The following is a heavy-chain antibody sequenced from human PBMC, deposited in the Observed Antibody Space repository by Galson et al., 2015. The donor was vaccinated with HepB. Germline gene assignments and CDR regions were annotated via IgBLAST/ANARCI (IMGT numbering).Heavy chain of an antibody. V-gene: IGHV3-21*01. J-gene: IGHJ4*02. CDR2: ISSSSSYI. CDR3: ARGLMGATIHFDY. D-gene: IGHD1-26*01. CDR1: GFTFSSYS. Sequence: SLRLSCAASGFTFSSYSMNWVRQAPGKGLEWVSSISSSSSYIYYADSVKGRFTISRDNAKNSLYLQMNSLRAEDTAVYYCARGLMGATIHFDYWGQGTLVTVSS.